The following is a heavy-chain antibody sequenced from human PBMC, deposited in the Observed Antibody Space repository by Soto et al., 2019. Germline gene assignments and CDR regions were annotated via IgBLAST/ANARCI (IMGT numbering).Heavy chain of an antibody. D-gene: IGHD6-19*01. CDR1: GYTFTGYY. CDR2: INPNSGGT. CDR3: AREERQWLVPRTCDI. V-gene: IGHV1-2*02. J-gene: IGHJ3*02. Sequence: ASVKVSCKASGYTFTGYYMHWVRQAPGQGLAWMGWINPNSGGTNYAQKFQGRGTMTRDTSISPAYMELSRLRSDETAVYYWAREERQWLVPRTCDIWGQGTMVTVSS.